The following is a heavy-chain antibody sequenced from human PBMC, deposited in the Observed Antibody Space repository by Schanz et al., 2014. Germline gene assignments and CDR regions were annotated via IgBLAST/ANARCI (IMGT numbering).Heavy chain of an antibody. V-gene: IGHV3-23*04. CDR3: ARDGDFDY. CDR1: GFSFSSYT. J-gene: IGHJ4*02. Sequence: VQLVDSGGGLVQPGESLRLSCAASGFSFSSYTMSWVRQAPGKGLQWVSSLSGDGGTTHYADSVKGRFTISRDNSKNTLYLLLNSLRAEDTAVYYCARDGDFDYWGQGTLVTVSS. CDR2: LSGDGGTT.